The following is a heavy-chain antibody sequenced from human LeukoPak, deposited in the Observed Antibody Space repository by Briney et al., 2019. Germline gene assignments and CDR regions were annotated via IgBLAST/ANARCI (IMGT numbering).Heavy chain of an antibody. CDR3: ARDKLGYCTNGVCYTLDY. D-gene: IGHD2-8*01. V-gene: IGHV1-2*02. J-gene: IGHJ4*02. CDR2: INPNSGGT. Sequence: APVKVSCKASGYTFTGYYMHWVRQAPGQRLEWMGWINPNSGGTNYAQKFQGRVTMTRDTSISTAYMELSRLRSDDTAVYYCARDKLGYCTNGVCYTLDYWGQGTLVTVSS. CDR1: GYTFTGYY.